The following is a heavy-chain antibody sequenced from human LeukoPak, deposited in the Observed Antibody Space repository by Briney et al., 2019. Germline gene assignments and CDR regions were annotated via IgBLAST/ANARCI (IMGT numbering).Heavy chain of an antibody. CDR1: GGTFSSYA. CDR2: IIPIFGTA. D-gene: IGHD4-23*01. J-gene: IGHJ6*03. V-gene: IGHV1-69*13. Sequence: SVKVSCKASGGTFSSYAISWVRQAPGQGLEWMGGIIPIFGTANYAQKFQGRVTITADESTSTAYMELSSLRSEDTAVYYCARDSTTVVKDYYYYYYMDVWGKGTTVTISS. CDR3: ARDSTTVVKDYYYYYYMDV.